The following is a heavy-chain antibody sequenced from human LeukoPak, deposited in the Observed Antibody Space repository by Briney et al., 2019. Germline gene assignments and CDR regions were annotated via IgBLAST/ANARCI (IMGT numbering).Heavy chain of an antibody. CDR2: ISGSGGST. CDR3: AKGSYCSSTSCLGFDY. D-gene: IGHD2-2*01. J-gene: IGHJ4*02. CDR1: GFTFSSYA. Sequence: QPGGSLRLSCAASGFTFSSYAMHWVRQAPGKGLEWVSAISGSGGSTYYADSVKGRFTISRDNSKNTLYLQMNSLRAEDTAVYYCAKGSYCSSTSCLGFDYWGQGTLVTVSS. V-gene: IGHV3-23*01.